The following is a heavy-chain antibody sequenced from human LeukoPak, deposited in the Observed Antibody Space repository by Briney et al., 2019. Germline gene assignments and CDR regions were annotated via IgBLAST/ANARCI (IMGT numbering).Heavy chain of an antibody. Sequence: PPGGSLRLSCAVSGFTLSSYWMYWVRQAPGKGLMWVSRINSDGSITNYADSVKGRFTISRDNAKNTLYLQMDSLRAEDTAVYYCAKAVAGPYFDYWGQGTLVTVSS. CDR2: INSDGSIT. CDR1: GFTLSSYW. CDR3: AKAVAGPYFDY. V-gene: IGHV3-74*01. D-gene: IGHD6-19*01. J-gene: IGHJ4*02.